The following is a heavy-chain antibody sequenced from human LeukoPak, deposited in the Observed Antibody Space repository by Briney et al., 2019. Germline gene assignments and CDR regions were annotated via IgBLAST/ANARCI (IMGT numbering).Heavy chain of an antibody. J-gene: IGHJ6*04. CDR1: GFTFSSYS. D-gene: IGHD6-19*01. CDR2: ISSSSSYI. CDR3: ASKVYKQWLGEVDV. Sequence: GGSLRLSCAASGFTFSSYSMNWVRQAPGNGLEWVSSISSSSSYIYYADSVKGRFTISRDNAKNSLYLQMNRLRAEDTAVYYCASKVYKQWLGEVDVWGKGTTVTISS. V-gene: IGHV3-21*01.